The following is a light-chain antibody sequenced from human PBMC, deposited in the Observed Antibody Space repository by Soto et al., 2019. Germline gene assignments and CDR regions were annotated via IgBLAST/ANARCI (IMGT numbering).Light chain of an antibody. CDR1: QSVNSYF. J-gene: IGKJ3*01. Sequence: EVVLTQSPGTLSLSPGERATLSCRASQSVNSYFLAWYQQKPDQAPRLLIYGASSRATGIPDRFSGSGSGTDFALTISRLEPEDFAVYYCQLYGTSPGFTFGPGTKVEIK. V-gene: IGKV3-20*01. CDR2: GAS. CDR3: QLYGTSPGFT.